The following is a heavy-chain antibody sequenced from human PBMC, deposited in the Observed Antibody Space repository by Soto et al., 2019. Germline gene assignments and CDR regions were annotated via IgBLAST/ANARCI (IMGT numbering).Heavy chain of an antibody. CDR2: IYPGDHET. J-gene: IGHJ4*02. CDR1: GYTFSNFW. Sequence: GESLKLSCQSSGYTFSNFWIGWVRQLPGKGLEWMGIIYPGDHETRYSPSFHGKVTISADRSINTAYLQWNSLEASDTAFYFCARSPRSSPYFDYWGQGALVTVSS. V-gene: IGHV5-51*01. D-gene: IGHD6-13*01. CDR3: ARSPRSSPYFDY.